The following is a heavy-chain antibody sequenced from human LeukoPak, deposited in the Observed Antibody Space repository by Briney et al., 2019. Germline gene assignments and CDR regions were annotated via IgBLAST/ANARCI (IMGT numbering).Heavy chain of an antibody. CDR1: GGSISSGDYY. D-gene: IGHD2-15*01. Sequence: PSETLSLTCTVSGGSISSGDYYWSWIRQPPGKGLEWIGYIYYSGSTYYNPSLKSRVTISVDTSKNQFSLKLSSVTAADTAVYYCATGYCSGGSCYVAYWGQGTLVTVSS. CDR3: ATGYCSGGSCYVAY. CDR2: IYYSGST. J-gene: IGHJ4*02. V-gene: IGHV4-30-4*01.